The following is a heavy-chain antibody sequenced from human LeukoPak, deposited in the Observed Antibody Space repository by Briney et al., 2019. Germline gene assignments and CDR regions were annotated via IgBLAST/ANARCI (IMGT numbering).Heavy chain of an antibody. CDR1: GFTFSNYG. J-gene: IGHJ4*02. Sequence: PGGSLRLSCAASGFTFSNYGMNWVRQAPGKGLEWVSDISGSSSTIYSADSVKGRFTISRDNSKNTLYLQMNSLRAEDTAVYYCARDLTDYDILTGFDYWGQGTLVTVSS. CDR3: ARDLTDYDILTGFDY. CDR2: ISGSSSTI. D-gene: IGHD3-9*01. V-gene: IGHV3-48*01.